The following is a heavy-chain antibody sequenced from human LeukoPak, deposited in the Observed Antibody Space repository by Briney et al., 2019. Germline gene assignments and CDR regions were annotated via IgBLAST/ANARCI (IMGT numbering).Heavy chain of an antibody. Sequence: PGGSLRLSCAASGFTFSSYSMNWVRQAPGKGLEWVSSISSSSSYIYYADSVKGRFTISRDNAKNSLYLQMNSLRAEDTAVYYCAREADGGSYFDYWGQGTLVTVSS. CDR1: GFTFSSYS. CDR3: AREADGGSYFDY. V-gene: IGHV3-21*01. CDR2: ISSSSSYI. D-gene: IGHD1-26*01. J-gene: IGHJ4*02.